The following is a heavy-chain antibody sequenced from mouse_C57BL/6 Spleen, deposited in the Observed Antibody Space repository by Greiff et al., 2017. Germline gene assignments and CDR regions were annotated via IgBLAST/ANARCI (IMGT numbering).Heavy chain of an antibody. D-gene: IGHD1-1*01. Sequence: QVQLQQSGAELVRPGTSVKVSCKASGYAFTNYLIEWVKQRPGQGLEWIGVINPGSGGTNYNEKFKGKATLTAYKSSSTAYMQLSSLTSEDSAVYFCARECTTVVATGYYAMDYWGQGTSVTVSS. CDR3: ARECTTVVATGYYAMDY. V-gene: IGHV1-54*01. CDR1: GYAFTNYL. J-gene: IGHJ4*01. CDR2: INPGSGGT.